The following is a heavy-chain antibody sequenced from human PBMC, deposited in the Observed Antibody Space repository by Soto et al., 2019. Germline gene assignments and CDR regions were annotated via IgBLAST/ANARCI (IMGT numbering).Heavy chain of an antibody. CDR2: LSAFDNT. V-gene: IGHV3-23*01. CDR1: GFTFSRHA. J-gene: IGHJ4*02. D-gene: IGHD6-13*01. Sequence: EVQLLESGGGLVQPGGSLRLSCAASGFTFSRHAMSWVRQAPGKGLEWVSTLSAFDNTYYADSVKGRFIISRAISKNTLSLQMNSLTVDDTAVYYCAKDPRAYSTNMGYYFDYWGQGSLVTVSS. CDR3: AKDPRAYSTNMGYYFDY.